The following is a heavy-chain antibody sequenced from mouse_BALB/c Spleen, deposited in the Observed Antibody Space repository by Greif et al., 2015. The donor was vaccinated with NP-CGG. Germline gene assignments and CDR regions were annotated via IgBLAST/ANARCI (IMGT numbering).Heavy chain of an antibody. V-gene: IGHV14-4*02. CDR3: NAPTDAMDY. J-gene: IGHJ4*01. Sequence: VQLQQSGAELVRSGASVKLSCTASGFNITDYYMHWVKQRPEQGLEWIGWIDPENGDTEYAPKFQGKATMTADTPSNTAYLQLSSLTSEDTAVYYCNAPTDAMDYWGQGTSVTVSS. CDR2: IDPENGDT. D-gene: IGHD4-1*02. CDR1: GFNITDYY.